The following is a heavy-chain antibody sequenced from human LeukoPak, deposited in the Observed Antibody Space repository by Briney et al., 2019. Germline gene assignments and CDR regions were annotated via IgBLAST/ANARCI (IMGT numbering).Heavy chain of an antibody. Sequence: PGRSLRLSCAASGFTFSSYGMHWVRQAPGKGLEWVAVIWHDGSSEYYADSVKGRFTISRDNSKNTPYLQMNSLRAEDTAVYYCAKSSCTSCYNYYYMDVWGKGTTVTVSS. D-gene: IGHD2-2*02. CDR2: IWHDGSSE. CDR3: AKSSCTSCYNYYYMDV. J-gene: IGHJ6*03. CDR1: GFTFSSYG. V-gene: IGHV3-33*03.